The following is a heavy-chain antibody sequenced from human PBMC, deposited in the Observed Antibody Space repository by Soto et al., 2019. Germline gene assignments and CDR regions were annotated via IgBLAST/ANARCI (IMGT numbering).Heavy chain of an antibody. CDR2: IIPIFGTA. V-gene: IGHV1-69*01. CDR1: GGTFSSYA. CDR3: ARDRTGIAAAGNFDY. J-gene: IGHJ4*02. D-gene: IGHD6-13*01. Sequence: QVQLVQSGAEVKKPGSSVKVSCKASGGTFSSYAISWVRQAPGQGLEWMGGIIPIFGTANYAQKFQGRVTIIADESTSTDYMERSSLRSEDTAVYYCARDRTGIAAAGNFDYWGQGTLVTVSS.